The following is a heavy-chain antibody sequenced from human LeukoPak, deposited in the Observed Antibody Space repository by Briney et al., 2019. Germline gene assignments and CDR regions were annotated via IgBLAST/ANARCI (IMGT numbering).Heavy chain of an antibody. Sequence: GRSLRPSCTDSGFTFGDYAMSWVRQAPGKGMQWVGFIRSKAYGGTTEYAASVKGRFTISRDDSKSIAYLQMNSLKTEDTAVYYCTREYSGSYFDYWGQGTLVTVSS. D-gene: IGHD1-26*01. J-gene: IGHJ4*02. V-gene: IGHV3-49*04. CDR3: TREYSGSYFDY. CDR2: IRSKAYGGTT. CDR1: GFTFGDYA.